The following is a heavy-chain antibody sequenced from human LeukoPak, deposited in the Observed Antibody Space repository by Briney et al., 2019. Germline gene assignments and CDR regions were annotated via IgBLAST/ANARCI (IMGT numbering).Heavy chain of an antibody. CDR2: IKQDGSEK. CDR3: ARGSVLLSY. J-gene: IGHJ4*02. V-gene: IGHV3-7*01. CDR1: GFTFSSYW. D-gene: IGHD3-10*01. Sequence: GGSLRLSCAVSGFTFSSYWMSWVRQAPGKGLEWVANIKQDGSEKYYVDSVKGRFTISRDNAKNSLYLQMNSLRAEDTAVYYCARGSVLLSYWGQGTLVTVSS.